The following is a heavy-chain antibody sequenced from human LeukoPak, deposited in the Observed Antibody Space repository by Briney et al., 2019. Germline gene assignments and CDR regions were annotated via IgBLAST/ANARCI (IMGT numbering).Heavy chain of an antibody. CDR3: ARDRHKYFGSGTYYNVGGMDV. D-gene: IGHD3-10*01. J-gene: IGHJ6*02. V-gene: IGHV3-74*01. Sequence: GGSLRLSCAASGFTFSSYWMHWVRQAPGRGLVWVSRINSDGSSTSYADSVKGRFTISRDNSENNLYLQMNSLRAEDSAVYYCARDRHKYFGSGTYYNVGGMDVWGQGTTVTISS. CDR1: GFTFSSYW. CDR2: INSDGSST.